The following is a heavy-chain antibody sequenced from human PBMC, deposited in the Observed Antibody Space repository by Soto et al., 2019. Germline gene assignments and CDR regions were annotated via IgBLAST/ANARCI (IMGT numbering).Heavy chain of an antibody. CDR3: ARGVVVPAAMRYYYYYYGMDV. CDR2: IYYSGST. CDR1: GGSISSSSYY. Sequence: QLQLQESGPGLVKPSETLSLTCTVSGGSISSSSYYWGWIRQPPGKGLEWIGSIYYSGSTYYNPSLKSRVTRSVDTSKNQFSLKLSSVTAADTAVYYCARGVVVPAAMRYYYYYYGMDVWGQGTTVTVSS. J-gene: IGHJ6*02. V-gene: IGHV4-39*01. D-gene: IGHD2-2*01.